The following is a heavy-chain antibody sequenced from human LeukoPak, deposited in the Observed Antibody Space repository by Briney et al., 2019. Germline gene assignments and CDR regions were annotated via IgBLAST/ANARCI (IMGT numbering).Heavy chain of an antibody. V-gene: IGHV3-33*01. D-gene: IGHD4-17*01. Sequence: GGSLRLSCVASGFTFSSYDMHWVRQAPGKGLEWVAVLWYDGSNTYYADSVKGRFTISRDNSKNTLYLQMNSLRAEDTAVYYCASRRDYGVNYWGQGTLVTVSS. CDR2: LWYDGSNT. J-gene: IGHJ4*02. CDR3: ASRRDYGVNY. CDR1: GFTFSSYD.